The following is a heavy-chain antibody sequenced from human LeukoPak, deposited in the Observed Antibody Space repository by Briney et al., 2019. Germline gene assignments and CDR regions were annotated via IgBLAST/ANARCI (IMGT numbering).Heavy chain of an antibody. J-gene: IGHJ5*02. Sequence: ASVKVSCKASGYTFTSYGISWVRQAPGQGLEWMGWINPNSGGTNYAQKFQGRVTMTRDTSISTAYMELSRLRSDDTAVYYCATTLYDYVSQFDPWGQGTLVTVSS. CDR1: GYTFTSYG. CDR2: INPNSGGT. V-gene: IGHV1-2*02. D-gene: IGHD3-16*01. CDR3: ATTLYDYVSQFDP.